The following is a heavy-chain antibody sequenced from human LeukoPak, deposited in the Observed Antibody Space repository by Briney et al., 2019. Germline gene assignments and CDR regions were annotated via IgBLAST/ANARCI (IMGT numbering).Heavy chain of an antibody. CDR3: AREGDYAYYYYGMDV. Sequence: ASVKVSCKASGYTFTSYGISWVRQAPGQGLEWMGWISAYNGNTSYAQKLQGRVTMTTDTSTSTAYMELRSLRSDDTAVYYCAREGDYAYYYYGMDVWGQGTTVTVSS. J-gene: IGHJ6*02. D-gene: IGHD4-17*01. CDR2: ISAYNGNT. CDR1: GYTFTSYG. V-gene: IGHV1-18*01.